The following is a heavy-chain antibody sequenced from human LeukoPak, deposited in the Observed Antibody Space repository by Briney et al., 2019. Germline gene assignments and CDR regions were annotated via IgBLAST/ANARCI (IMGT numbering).Heavy chain of an antibody. V-gene: IGHV1-69*13. J-gene: IGHJ4*02. CDR1: GGTFSSYA. D-gene: IGHD2-21*01. CDR2: IIPIFGTA. CDR3: ARGPLGDPAHFDY. Sequence: ASVKVSCKASGGTFSSYAISRVRQAPGQGLEWMGGIIPIFGTANYAQKFQGRVTITADESTSTAYMELSSLRSEDTAVYYCARGPLGDPAHFDYWGQGTLVTVSS.